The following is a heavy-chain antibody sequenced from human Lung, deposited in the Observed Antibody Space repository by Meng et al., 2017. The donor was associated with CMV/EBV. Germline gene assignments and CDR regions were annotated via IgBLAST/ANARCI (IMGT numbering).Heavy chain of an antibody. Sequence: LXCAASGFTFDDYAMHWVRQAPGKGLEWVSGISWNSGSIGYADSVKGRFTISRDNAKNSLYLQMNSLRAEDTALYYCARGLRAAANYYYYGMDVWRGGXTVTVSS. D-gene: IGHD6-13*01. CDR1: GFTFDDYA. V-gene: IGHV3-9*01. CDR3: ARGLRAAANYYYYGMDV. J-gene: IGHJ6*04. CDR2: ISWNSGSI.